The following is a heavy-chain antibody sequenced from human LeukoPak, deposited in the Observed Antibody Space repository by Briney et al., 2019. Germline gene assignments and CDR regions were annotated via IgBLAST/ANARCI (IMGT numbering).Heavy chain of an antibody. CDR3: ARALEIAAAGTYWFDP. CDR2: IYYSGST. D-gene: IGHD6-13*01. V-gene: IGHV4-39*07. J-gene: IGHJ5*02. Sequence: PSETLSLTCTVSGGSISSSSYYWGWIRQPPGKGLEWIGSIYYSGSTYYNPSLKSRVTISVDTSKNQFSLKLSSVTAADTAVYYCARALEIAAAGTYWFDPWGQGTLVTVSS. CDR1: GGSISSSSYY.